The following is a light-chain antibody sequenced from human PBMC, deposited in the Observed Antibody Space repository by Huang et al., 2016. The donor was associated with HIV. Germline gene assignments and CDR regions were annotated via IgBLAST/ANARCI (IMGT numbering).Light chain of an antibody. CDR3: QQFGMSPWT. J-gene: IGKJ1*01. Sequence: EIVLTQSPGTLSLSPGERATLSCRASQSVSSSYLAWYQQKPGQAPRLLIYGAPSRATGIPDRFSGSGSGTDFTLTITRLEPEDFVVYYCQQFGMSPWTFGQGTKVDIK. CDR1: QSVSSSY. V-gene: IGKV3-20*01. CDR2: GAP.